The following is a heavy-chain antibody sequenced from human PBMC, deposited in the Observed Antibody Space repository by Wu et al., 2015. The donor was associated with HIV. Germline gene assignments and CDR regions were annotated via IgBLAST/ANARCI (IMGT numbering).Heavy chain of an antibody. CDR3: ARVIASSSSWPPPSDY. Sequence: QVQLLQSGAEVKRPGASVKVSCTTSGYTFTGYEMNWVRQASGQGLEWMGWMNPNTGDTGYAQNFQGRVSITRDTSTSAVYMELRSLRSDDTAVYYCARVIASSSSWPPPSDYWGQGTLVTVSS. CDR2: MNPNTGDT. J-gene: IGHJ4*02. D-gene: IGHD6-13*01. CDR1: GYTFTGYE. V-gene: IGHV1-8*03.